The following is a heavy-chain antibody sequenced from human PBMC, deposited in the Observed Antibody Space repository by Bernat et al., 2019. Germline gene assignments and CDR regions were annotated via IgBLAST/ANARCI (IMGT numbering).Heavy chain of an antibody. J-gene: IGHJ2*01. V-gene: IGHV3-23*01. CDR1: GFTFSSYA. Sequence: LGGGLVQPGGSLRLSCAASGFTFSSYAMSWVRQAPGKGLEWVSGISASGGSTFYADSVKGRFTISRDNSKNTLYLQVNSLRAEDTAVYYCAKDDCAGDCHYWYFDLWGRGTLVTVSS. CDR3: AKDDCAGDCHYWYFDL. CDR2: ISASGGST. D-gene: IGHD2-21*02.